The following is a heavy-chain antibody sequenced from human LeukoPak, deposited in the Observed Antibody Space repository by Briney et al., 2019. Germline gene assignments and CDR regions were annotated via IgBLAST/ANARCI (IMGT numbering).Heavy chain of an antibody. Sequence: SETLSLTCTVSGVSIGSSSYYWGWIRQPPGKGLEWIGRIYYSESTYYNSSLKSRVTISVDTSKNQVSLKLNSVTAADSAMYYCAKSGGYGLIDYWGQGTLVTVSS. D-gene: IGHD1-26*01. V-gene: IGHV4-39*01. CDR1: GVSIGSSSYY. J-gene: IGHJ4*01. CDR3: AKSGGYGLIDY. CDR2: IYYSEST.